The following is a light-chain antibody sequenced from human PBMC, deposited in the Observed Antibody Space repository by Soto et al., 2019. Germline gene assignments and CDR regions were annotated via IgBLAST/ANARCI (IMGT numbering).Light chain of an antibody. V-gene: IGLV2-14*01. CDR2: EVS. J-gene: IGLJ1*01. CDR3: SSYTSSSTLYV. CDR1: SSDVGGYNY. Sequence: ALTXPASVSRSPGQSITISCTGTSSDVGGYNYVSWYQQHPGKAPKLMIYEVSNRPSGVSNRFSGSKSGNTASLTISGLQAEDEADYYCSSYTSSSTLYVFGTGTKVT.